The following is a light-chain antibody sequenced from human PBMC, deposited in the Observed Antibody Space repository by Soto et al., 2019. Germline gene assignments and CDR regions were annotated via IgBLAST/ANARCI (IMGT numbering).Light chain of an antibody. V-gene: IGLV2-8*01. CDR2: EVN. CDR1: NSDIGAYNY. J-gene: IGLJ3*02. CDR3: TSYGGRDNLM. Sequence: FVLAQPPPPSGAPGPSVPISRTGTNSDIGAYNYVSWFQQHPGEAPKLIISEVNKRPSGVPDRFSGSKSGNTASLTVSGLQAEDEADYYCTSYGGRDNLMFGGGTK.